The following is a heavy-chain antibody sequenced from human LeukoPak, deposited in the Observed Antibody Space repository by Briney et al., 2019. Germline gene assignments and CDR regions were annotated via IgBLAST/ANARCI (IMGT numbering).Heavy chain of an antibody. J-gene: IGHJ4*02. CDR3: GGSGYYSRFDY. V-gene: IGHV3-21*01. D-gene: IGHD3-22*01. CDR1: GFTFSSYS. Sequence: GGSLRLSCAVSGFTFSSYSMNWVRQAPGKGLEWVSSISSSSYIYYADSVKGRFTISRDNAKNSLYLQMNSLRAEDTAVYYCGGSGYYSRFDYWGQGTLVTVSS. CDR2: ISSSSYI.